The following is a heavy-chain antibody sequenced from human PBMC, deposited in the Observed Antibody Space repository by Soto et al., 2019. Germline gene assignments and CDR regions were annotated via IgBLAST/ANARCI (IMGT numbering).Heavy chain of an antibody. D-gene: IGHD3-22*01. CDR2: INSDGSST. J-gene: IGHJ4*02. CDR3: ARGGLYYYDSSGYYFNDY. CDR1: GFTFSSYW. V-gene: IGHV3-74*01. Sequence: PGGSLRLSCAASGFTFSSYWMHWVRQAPGKGLVWVSRINSDGSSTSYADSVKGRFTISRDNAKNTLYLQMNSLRAEDTAVYYCARGGLYYYDSSGYYFNDYWGQGTLVTVSS.